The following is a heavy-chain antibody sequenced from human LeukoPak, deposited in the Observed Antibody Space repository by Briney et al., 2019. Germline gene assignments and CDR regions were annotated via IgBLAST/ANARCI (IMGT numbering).Heavy chain of an antibody. D-gene: IGHD1-26*01. CDR3: ARGSGSYGTTFDY. J-gene: IGHJ4*02. CDR1: GYNFIGYY. V-gene: IGHV1-2*06. CDR2: INPNGGGS. Sequence: ASVEVSCKTSGYNFIGYYIHWVRHAPGQGLEWMGRINPNGGGSYYAQKFQGRVTMTRDTSMSTAYMEVSRLRDDDTAMYYCARGSGSYGTTFDYWGQGTLVTVSS.